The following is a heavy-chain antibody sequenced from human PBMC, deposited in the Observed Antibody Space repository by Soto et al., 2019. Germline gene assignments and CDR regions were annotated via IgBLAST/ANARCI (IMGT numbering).Heavy chain of an antibody. CDR3: ARGPKSDC. J-gene: IGHJ4*02. CDR1: GVSVGGNY. CDR2: IYSGGNP. V-gene: IGHV3-53*01. Sequence: EERLVQSGGGLVQPGGSLRLSCAAYGVSVGGNYMSWVRQAPGKGLELVALIYSGGNPFYADSMKGRFTRSRDNSTNTLYLHMDSLRAEATAVYYCARGPKSDCWGQGTLVIVSS.